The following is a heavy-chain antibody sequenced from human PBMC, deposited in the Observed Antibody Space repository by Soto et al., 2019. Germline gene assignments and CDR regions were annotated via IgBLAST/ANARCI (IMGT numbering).Heavy chain of an antibody. J-gene: IGHJ3*02. D-gene: IGHD6-13*01. CDR1: GGSISSGGYY. V-gene: IGHV4-31*03. CDR2: IYYSGST. CDR3: ATEILRAAGGRTFRGFDI. Sequence: SETLSLTCTVSGGSISSGGYYWSWIRQHPGKGLEWIGYIYYSGSTYYNPSLKSRVTISVDTSKNQFSLKLSSVTAADTAVYYCATEILRAAGGRTFRGFDIWGQGTMVTVSS.